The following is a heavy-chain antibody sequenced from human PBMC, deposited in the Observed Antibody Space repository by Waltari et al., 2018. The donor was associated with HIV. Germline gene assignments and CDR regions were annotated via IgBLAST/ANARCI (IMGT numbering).Heavy chain of an antibody. D-gene: IGHD6-19*01. CDR1: GFTFDAYA. Sequence: EVQLVESGGGLVQPGRSQSLSCAASGFTFDAYAMHWVGQAPGKGLEWVSGSSWNSGSIGYADSVKGRFTISRDNAKNSLYLQMNSLRAEDTALYYCAKDQTDIAVAGTFDYWGQGTLVTVSS. V-gene: IGHV3-9*01. CDR3: AKDQTDIAVAGTFDY. CDR2: SSWNSGSI. J-gene: IGHJ4*02.